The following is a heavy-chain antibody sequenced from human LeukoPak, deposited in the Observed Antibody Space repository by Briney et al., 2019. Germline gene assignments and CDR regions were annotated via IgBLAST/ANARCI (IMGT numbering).Heavy chain of an antibody. CDR2: INHSGST. Sequence: SETLSLTCAVSGGFISNGNWWSWVRQPPGKGLEWIGEINHSGSTNYNPSLKSRVTISVDTSKNQFSLKLSSVTAADTAVYYCARRALRWSGYSVLTGWGQGTLVTVSS. D-gene: IGHD3-3*01. CDR3: ARRALRWSGYSVLTG. V-gene: IGHV4-4*02. J-gene: IGHJ4*02. CDR1: GGFISNGNW.